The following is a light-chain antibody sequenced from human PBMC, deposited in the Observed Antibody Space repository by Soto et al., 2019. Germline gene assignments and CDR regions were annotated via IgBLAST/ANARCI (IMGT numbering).Light chain of an antibody. Sequence: QSVLTQPPSVSEAPGQRVTISCTGSSSNIGAGYEAHWYQQVPGTAPKLLIYENNNRPSGVPDRFSGSKSGTSASLAITGLQAEDVAEYYCQSYYSSLSGYVFGTGTSSPS. CDR2: ENN. V-gene: IGLV1-40*01. CDR1: SSNIGAGYE. J-gene: IGLJ1*01. CDR3: QSYYSSLSGYV.